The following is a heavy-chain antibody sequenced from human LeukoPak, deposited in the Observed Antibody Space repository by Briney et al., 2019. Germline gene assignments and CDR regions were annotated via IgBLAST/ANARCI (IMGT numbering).Heavy chain of an antibody. J-gene: IGHJ4*02. CDR1: GYTFSGYF. V-gene: IGHV1-2*02. D-gene: IGHD3-22*01. Sequence: GASVKVSCRASGYTFSGYFMHWVRQAPGQGLEWMGWIYPNSGGTKYAQKFQGRVTMTRDTSISTIYMELSSLRSDDTAVYYCARAGRLRYYYDSSGYYGGFDYWGQGTLVTVSS. CDR3: ARAGRLRYYYDSSGYYGGFDY. CDR2: IYPNSGGT.